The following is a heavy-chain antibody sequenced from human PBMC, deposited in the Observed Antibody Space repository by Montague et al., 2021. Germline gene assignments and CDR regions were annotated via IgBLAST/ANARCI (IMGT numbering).Heavy chain of an antibody. J-gene: IGHJ5*02. CDR1: GASITSNIYY. CDR2: IYHSGNS. CDR3: ARVFSSWYVGWFDP. D-gene: IGHD6-13*01. Sequence: SETLSLTCTVSGASITSNIYYWGWIRQSPGKGLEWIGSIYHSGNSSYQPSLKSRITMAVDTSKNQFSLKLSSVTAADTAIYYCARVFSSWYVGWFDPWGQGTLVTVSS. V-gene: IGHV4-39*07.